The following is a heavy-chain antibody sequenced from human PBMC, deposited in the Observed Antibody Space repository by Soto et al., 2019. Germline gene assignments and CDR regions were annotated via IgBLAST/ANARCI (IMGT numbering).Heavy chain of an antibody. D-gene: IGHD2-21*02. Sequence: VGSLRLSCAASGFTFSSYAMSWVRQAPGKGLEWVSAISGSGGSTYYADSVKGRFTISRDNSKNTLYLQMNSLRAEDTAVYYCAKDRDVVVTAAWFDPWGQGTLVTVSS. CDR2: ISGSGGST. CDR3: AKDRDVVVTAAWFDP. V-gene: IGHV3-23*01. CDR1: GFTFSSYA. J-gene: IGHJ5*02.